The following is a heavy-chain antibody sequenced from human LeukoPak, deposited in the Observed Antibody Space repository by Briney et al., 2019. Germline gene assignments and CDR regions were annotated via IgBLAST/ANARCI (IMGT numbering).Heavy chain of an antibody. CDR2: IIPIFGTA. D-gene: IGHD1-1*01. V-gene: IGHV1-69*13. J-gene: IGHJ4*02. CDR3: ATGLSSNWNHAVDY. Sequence: SVKVSCKASGGTFSSYAISWVRQAPGQGLEWMGGIIPIFGTANYAQKFQGRVTITADESTSTAYMELSSLRSEDTAVYYCATGLSSNWNHAVDYWGQGTLVTVSS. CDR1: GGTFSSYA.